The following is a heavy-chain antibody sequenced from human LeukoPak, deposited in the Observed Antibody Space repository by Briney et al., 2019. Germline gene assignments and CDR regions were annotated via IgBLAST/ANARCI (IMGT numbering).Heavy chain of an antibody. CDR2: ISTYSGNT. Sequence: ASVTVSCKASGYTFTSYGISWVRQAPGQGLEWMGWISTYSGNTNYAQKLQGRITMTIETSTSTAYMELRSLRSDDTAVYYCARGGSRVVTYGNFDYWGQGTLVTVSS. V-gene: IGHV1-18*01. CDR3: ARGGSRVVTYGNFDY. D-gene: IGHD2-21*02. CDR1: GYTFTSYG. J-gene: IGHJ4*02.